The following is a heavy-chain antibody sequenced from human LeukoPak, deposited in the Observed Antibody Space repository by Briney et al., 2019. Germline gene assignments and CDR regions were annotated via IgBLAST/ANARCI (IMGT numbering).Heavy chain of an antibody. CDR2: ISYDGSNK. CDR1: AFTFSSYS. D-gene: IGHD4-23*01. CDR3: ARGAYYGGNLWYMDV. V-gene: IGHV3-30*03. Sequence: GGSLRLSCAASAFTFSSYSMNWVRQAPGKGLEWVAVISYDGSNKYYADSVKGRFTISRDNSKNTLYLQMNSLRAEDTAVYYCARGAYYGGNLWYMDVWGKGTTVTVSS. J-gene: IGHJ6*03.